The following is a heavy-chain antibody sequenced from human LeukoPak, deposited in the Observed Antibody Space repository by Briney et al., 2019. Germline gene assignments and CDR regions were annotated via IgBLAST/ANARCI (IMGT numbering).Heavy chain of an antibody. Sequence: PSETLSLTCTVSGGSISSGDYYWSWIRQPPGKGLEWIGYIYYSGSTYYNPSLKSRVTISVDTSKNQFSLKLSSVTAADTAVYYCARVGVDYWFDPWGQGTLVTVSS. CDR3: ARVGVDYWFDP. CDR2: IYYSGST. D-gene: IGHD3-10*01. CDR1: GGSISSGDYY. J-gene: IGHJ5*02. V-gene: IGHV4-30-4*08.